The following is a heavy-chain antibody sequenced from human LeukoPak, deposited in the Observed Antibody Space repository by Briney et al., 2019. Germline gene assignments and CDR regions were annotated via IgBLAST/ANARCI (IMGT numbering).Heavy chain of an antibody. J-gene: IGHJ2*01. CDR2: IYYSGST. Sequence: SETLSLTCTVSGGSISSYYWSWIRQPPGKGLEWIGYIYYSGSTNYNPSLKSRVTISVDTSKNQFSLKLSSVTAADTAVYYCARNYYTSVTYDYWYFDFWGRGTLVTVSS. CDR3: ARNYYTSVTYDYWYFDF. CDR1: GGSISSYY. D-gene: IGHD3-10*01. V-gene: IGHV4-59*01.